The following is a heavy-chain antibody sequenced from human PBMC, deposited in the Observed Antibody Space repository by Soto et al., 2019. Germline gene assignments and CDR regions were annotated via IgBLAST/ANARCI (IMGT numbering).Heavy chain of an antibody. CDR1: ECTFSSYS. CDR3: ARDPVDLFGYMDV. CDR2: IIPLLGTA. D-gene: IGHD6-25*01. Sequence: GASVKVSCKASECTFSSYSITWVRQAPGQRLEWMGEIIPLLGTANYAQKFQGRVTITGDKSTSTIYMGLSSLRSDDTAVYYCARDPVDLFGYMDVWGQGTTVTVS. V-gene: IGHV1-69*08. J-gene: IGHJ6*02.